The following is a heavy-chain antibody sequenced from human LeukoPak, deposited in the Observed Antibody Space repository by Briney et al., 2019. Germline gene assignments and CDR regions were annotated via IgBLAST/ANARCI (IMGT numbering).Heavy chain of an antibody. CDR1: GFTFRNYA. D-gene: IGHD6-19*01. V-gene: IGHV3-23*01. CDR3: AKRLLCNGWYEASDY. Sequence: QPGGSLRLSCAASGFTFRNYAMSWVRQAPGKGLEWLSITSDIGGSTYYADSVKGRFTISRDNSKNTLYLQMNSLRGDDTAVYYCAKRLLCNGWYEASDYWGQGTVVTVSS. J-gene: IGHJ4*02. CDR2: TSDIGGST.